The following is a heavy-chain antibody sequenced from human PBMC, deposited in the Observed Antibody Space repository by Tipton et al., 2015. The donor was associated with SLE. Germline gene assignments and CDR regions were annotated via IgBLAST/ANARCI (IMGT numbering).Heavy chain of an antibody. J-gene: IGHJ5*02. CDR2: VNYGGGT. CDR1: GGSISTSGYF. D-gene: IGHD2-15*01. CDR3: ARVSPFRVAADGRGYNRFDP. Sequence: TLSLTCTVSGGSISTSGYFWSWIRQRPGKGLEWLADVNYGGGTTYNPSLNSRLTITLDKSANQFSLSLASVTAADTAVYYCARVSPFRVAADGRGYNRFDPWGRGTLVTVSS. V-gene: IGHV4-39*07.